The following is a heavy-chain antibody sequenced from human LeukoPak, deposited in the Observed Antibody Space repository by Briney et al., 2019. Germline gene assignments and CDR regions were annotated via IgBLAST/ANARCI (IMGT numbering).Heavy chain of an antibody. J-gene: IGHJ4*02. CDR3: ATPKADYYPFDY. D-gene: IGHD3-22*01. CDR1: GFTFSSYD. CDR2: IRYDGSYQ. V-gene: IGHV3-30*02. Sequence: PGGSLRLSCAASGFTFSSYDMHWVRQAPGKGLEWLAFIRYDGSYQYYADSVNGRFTISRDNSKNTLYLQMNSLRPDDTAVYYCATPKADYYPFDYWGQGTLVTVSS.